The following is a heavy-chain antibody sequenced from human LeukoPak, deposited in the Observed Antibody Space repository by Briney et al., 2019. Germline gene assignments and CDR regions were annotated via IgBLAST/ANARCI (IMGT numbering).Heavy chain of an antibody. J-gene: IGHJ4*02. CDR1: GGSFSSYY. D-gene: IGHD5-24*01. CDR2: ISYSGST. V-gene: IGHV4-59*01. Sequence: PSETLSLTCTVSGGSFSSYYWNWIRQPPGKGLEWIGYISYSGSTKYNPSLKSRVIITLDMSKNQFSRMQSCVIAADTAVDYCSTERDGTDYWGQGTLVTVSS. CDR3: STERDGTDY.